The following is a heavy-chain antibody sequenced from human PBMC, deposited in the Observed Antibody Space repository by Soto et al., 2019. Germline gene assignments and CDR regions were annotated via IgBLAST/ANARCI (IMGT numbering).Heavy chain of an antibody. CDR1: GGSISSSTYY. CDR2: VYFSSTT. J-gene: IGHJ4*02. D-gene: IGHD6-19*01. CDR3: ARHGLSSSGWTAAGFDY. Sequence: QLQLQESGPGLVKPSETLSLTCTVSGGSISSSTYYWGWIRQPPGKGREWIGRVYFSSTTYYNPSLKSRLTFSDDTAKNRFSLKLSSVTAADTAVYYCARHGLSSSGWTAAGFDYWGQGT. V-gene: IGHV4-39*01.